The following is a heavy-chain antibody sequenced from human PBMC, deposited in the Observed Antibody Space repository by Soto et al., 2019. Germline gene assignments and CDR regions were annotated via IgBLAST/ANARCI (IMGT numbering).Heavy chain of an antibody. D-gene: IGHD2-21*02. CDR3: ARDPKTAGGQHCAFNNFAS. Sequence: QVQLVESGGGVVQPGRSLRLYCAASGFSFSISPMHWVRQAPGKGPEWVALISYDGTNKFYADSVKGRFTISRDNSTITLYLQVDSLRHEDAAVYYCARDPKTAGGQHCAFNNFASGGQGPLVTFSS. V-gene: IGHV3-30-3*01. J-gene: IGHJ5*01. CDR2: ISYDGTNK. CDR1: GFSFSISP.